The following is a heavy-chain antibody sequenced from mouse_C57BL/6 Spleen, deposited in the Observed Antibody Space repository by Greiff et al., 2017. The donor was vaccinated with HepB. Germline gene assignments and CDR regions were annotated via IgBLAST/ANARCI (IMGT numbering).Heavy chain of an antibody. J-gene: IGHJ3*01. D-gene: IGHD1-1*01. CDR1: GFTFSSYA. Sequence: EVQLVESGGGLVKPGGSLKLSCAASGFTFSSYAMSWVRQTPEKRLEWVATISDGGSYTYYPDNVKGRFTISRDNAKNNLYLQMSHLKSEDTAMYYCARATTVVEAWFAYWGQGTLVTVSA. CDR2: ISDGGSYT. CDR3: ARATTVVEAWFAY. V-gene: IGHV5-4*01.